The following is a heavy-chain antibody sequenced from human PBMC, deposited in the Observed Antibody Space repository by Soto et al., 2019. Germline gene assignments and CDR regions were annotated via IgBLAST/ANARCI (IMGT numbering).Heavy chain of an antibody. CDR2: IYYSGST. CDR1: GGSVSSGSYY. CDR3: ARAPRYYYYGMDV. V-gene: IGHV4-61*01. J-gene: IGHJ6*02. Sequence: QVQLQESGPGLVKPSETLSLTCTVSGGSVSSGSYYWSWIRQPPGKGLEWIGYIYYSGSTNYNPSLTSRVPISVDTSKNQFPLKLSSVTAADTAVYYCARAPRYYYYGMDVWGQGTTVTVSS.